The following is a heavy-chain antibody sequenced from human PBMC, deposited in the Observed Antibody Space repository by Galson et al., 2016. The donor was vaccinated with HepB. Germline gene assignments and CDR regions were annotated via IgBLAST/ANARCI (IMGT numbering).Heavy chain of an antibody. J-gene: IGHJ5*02. CDR1: GYSFTGHY. Sequence: SVKVSCKASGYSFTGHYIHWMRQAPGQGLEWMGWVNPSSGGTFYAQKFQGRVTMTRDTSISPVYVEVTRLTSNDTAVYYCARGISSRRFGWFDPWGQGTRVTVSS. CDR2: VNPSSGGT. CDR3: ARGISSRRFGWFDP. V-gene: IGHV1-2*02. D-gene: IGHD2-21*01.